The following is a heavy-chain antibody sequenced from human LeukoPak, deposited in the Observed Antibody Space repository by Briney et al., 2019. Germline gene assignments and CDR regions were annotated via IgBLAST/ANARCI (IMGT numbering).Heavy chain of an antibody. CDR1: GFTFSSYA. CDR3: ARDYSGYAEYYFDY. J-gene: IGHJ4*02. Sequence: GGSLRLSCAASGFTFSSYAVHWVRQAPGKGLEWVAVISYDGSNKYYADSVKGRFTISRDNSKNTLYLQMNSLRAEDTAVYYCARDYSGYAEYYFDYWGQGTLVTVSS. V-gene: IGHV3-30*04. CDR2: ISYDGSNK. D-gene: IGHD3-22*01.